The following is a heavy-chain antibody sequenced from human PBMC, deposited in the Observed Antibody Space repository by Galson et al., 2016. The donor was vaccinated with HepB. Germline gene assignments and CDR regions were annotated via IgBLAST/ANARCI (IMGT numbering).Heavy chain of an antibody. V-gene: IGHV3-30-3*01. D-gene: IGHD1-1*01. CDR2: ISYDETNK. Sequence: SLRLSCAAHGFTFRTHAMHWVRQAPGKGLEWVAVISYDETNKYYADSVKGRFTVSRDNSKNTVDLQMNSLRAEDTAVYYCATRAIGTAFDIWGQGTLVTVSS. CDR3: ATRAIGTAFDI. J-gene: IGHJ3*02. CDR1: GFTFRTHA.